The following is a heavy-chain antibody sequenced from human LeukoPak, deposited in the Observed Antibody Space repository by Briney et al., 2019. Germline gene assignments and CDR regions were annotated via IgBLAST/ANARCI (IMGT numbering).Heavy chain of an antibody. D-gene: IGHD6-19*01. V-gene: IGHV5-51*01. CDR1: GYSFTSYW. Sequence: GESLQISCKGSGYSFTSYWIGWVRQMPGKGLEWMGIIYPGDSDTRYSPSFQGRVTISADKSINTAYLQWSSLKASDTAIYYCARQDGSAYYYFDYWGQGTLVTVSS. J-gene: IGHJ4*02. CDR2: IYPGDSDT. CDR3: ARQDGSAYYYFDY.